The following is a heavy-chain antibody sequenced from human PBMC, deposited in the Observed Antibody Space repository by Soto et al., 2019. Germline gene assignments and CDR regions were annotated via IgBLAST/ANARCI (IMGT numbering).Heavy chain of an antibody. CDR3: ARGVAIRAYDSSGYIFDY. Sequence: SETLSLTCTVSGGSISSYYWSWIRQPPGKGLEWIGYIYYSGSTNYNPSLKSRVTISVDTSKNQFSLKLSSVTAADTAVYYCARGVAIRAYDSSGYIFDYWGQGTLVTVSS. D-gene: IGHD3-22*01. CDR1: GGSISSYY. V-gene: IGHV4-59*01. CDR2: IYYSGST. J-gene: IGHJ4*02.